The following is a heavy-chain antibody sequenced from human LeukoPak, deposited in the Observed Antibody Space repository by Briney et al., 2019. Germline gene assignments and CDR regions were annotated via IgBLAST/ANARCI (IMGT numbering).Heavy chain of an antibody. CDR3: ARSESGYRY. CDR1: GFTFSSYN. D-gene: IGHD3-3*01. J-gene: IGHJ4*02. CDR2: ISSSGSTI. Sequence: PGGSLRPSCAASGFTFSSYNMNWVRQAPGKGLEWVSYISSSGSTIYYADSVKGRFTVSRDNANNSLSLQMNSLRAEDTAVYYCARSESGYRYWGQGTLVTVSS. V-gene: IGHV3-48*01.